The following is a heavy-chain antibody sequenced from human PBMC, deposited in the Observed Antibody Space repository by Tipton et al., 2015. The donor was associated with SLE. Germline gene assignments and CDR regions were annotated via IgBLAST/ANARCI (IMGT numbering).Heavy chain of an antibody. CDR1: GFTFSSYG. V-gene: IGHV3-33*08. J-gene: IGHJ4*02. CDR2: IWYDGSNK. Sequence: RSLRLSCAASGFTFSSYGIHWVRQAPGKGLEWVAVIWYDGSNKYYADSVKGRFTISRDDSKNTVNLQMNSLRAEDTAVYYCAKALFVGGSYYTGIGRWGQGTLVTVSS. CDR3: AKALFVGGSYYTGIGR. D-gene: IGHD1-26*01.